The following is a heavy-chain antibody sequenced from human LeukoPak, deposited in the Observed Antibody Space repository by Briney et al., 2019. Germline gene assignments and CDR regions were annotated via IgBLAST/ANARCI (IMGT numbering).Heavy chain of an antibody. CDR2: IYNSGGT. J-gene: IGHJ5*02. Sequence: SETLSLTCTVSGGSISSYYWSWIRQPPGKGLEWIGNIYNSGGTNYNPSLKSRVTTSVDTSKNQFSLKLTSVTAADTAVYYCARDAGKSLVAVAGSGWYDPWGQGTLVTVSS. CDR3: ARDAGKSLVAVAGSGWYDP. V-gene: IGHV4-59*01. D-gene: IGHD6-19*01. CDR1: GGSISSYY.